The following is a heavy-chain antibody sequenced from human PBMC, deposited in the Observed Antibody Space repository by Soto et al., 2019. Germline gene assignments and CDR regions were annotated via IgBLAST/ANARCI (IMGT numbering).Heavy chain of an antibody. CDR3: AKDYGSGSYYNGGYGMDV. V-gene: IGHV3-23*01. J-gene: IGHJ6*02. Sequence: GGSLRLSCAASGFTFSSYAMSWVRQAPGKGLEWVSGISGSGGSAYYADSVKGRFTISSDSSKNTLYLQMNSLRAEDTAVYYCAKDYGSGSYYNGGYGMDVWGQGTTVTVSS. D-gene: IGHD3-10*01. CDR1: GFTFSSYA. CDR2: ISGSGGSA.